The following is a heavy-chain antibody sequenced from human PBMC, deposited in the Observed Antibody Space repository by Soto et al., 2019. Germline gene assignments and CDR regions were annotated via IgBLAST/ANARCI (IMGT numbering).Heavy chain of an antibody. V-gene: IGHV3-48*01. CDR1: GFTFSSYS. D-gene: IGHD6-13*01. J-gene: IGHJ6*02. CDR2: ISSSSSTI. CDR3: AGPGYSSSWYDYYYYGMDV. Sequence: PGGSLRLSCAASGFTFSSYSMNWVRQAPGKGLEWVSYISSSSSTIYYADSVKGRFTISRDNAKNSLYLQMNSLRAEDTAVYYCAGPGYSSSWYDYYYYGMDVWGQGTTVTVSS.